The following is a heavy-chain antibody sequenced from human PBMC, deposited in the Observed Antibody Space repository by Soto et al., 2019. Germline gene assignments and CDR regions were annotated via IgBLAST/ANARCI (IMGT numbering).Heavy chain of an antibody. CDR2: ISSSSSTI. CDR3: ARDIDG. D-gene: IGHD2-15*01. CDR1: GLTFISYS. J-gene: IGHJ4*02. Sequence: EVQVVEAGGGLVQPGGSLRLSCAASGLTFISYSMNWVRQAPGKGREWVSYISSSSSTIYYADTVKGRFTISSDNANTSLYLQMNSLRAEDPAVYYCARDIDGGGQGTLVTVSS. V-gene: IGHV3-48*01.